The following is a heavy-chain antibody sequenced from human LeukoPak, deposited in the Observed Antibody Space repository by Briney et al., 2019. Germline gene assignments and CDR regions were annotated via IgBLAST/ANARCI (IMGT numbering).Heavy chain of an antibody. D-gene: IGHD2-15*01. CDR3: ARGIVVVVAASMVY. CDR2: ISGSGGST. CDR1: GFTFSSYA. J-gene: IGHJ4*02. Sequence: PGGSLRLSCAASGFTFSSYAMSWVRQAPGKGLEWVSAISGSGGSTYYADSVKGRFTISRDNSKNTLHLQMNSLRAEDTAVYYCARGIVVVVAASMVYWGQGTLVTVSS. V-gene: IGHV3-23*01.